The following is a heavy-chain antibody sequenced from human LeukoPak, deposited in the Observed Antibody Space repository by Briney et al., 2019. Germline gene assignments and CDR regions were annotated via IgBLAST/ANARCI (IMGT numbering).Heavy chain of an antibody. D-gene: IGHD1-26*01. J-gene: IGHJ4*02. CDR3: AKKWGVGTTTLDYFDY. Sequence: GGSLRLSCVASGPTFIAHAMTWVRQAPGKGLEWVSGISGSGGSTYYADSVKGRFTISRDNSKNTLYLQMNSLTDEDTAVYYCAKKWGVGTTTLDYFDYWGQGTLVTVSS. V-gene: IGHV3-23*01. CDR1: GPTFIAHA. CDR2: ISGSGGST.